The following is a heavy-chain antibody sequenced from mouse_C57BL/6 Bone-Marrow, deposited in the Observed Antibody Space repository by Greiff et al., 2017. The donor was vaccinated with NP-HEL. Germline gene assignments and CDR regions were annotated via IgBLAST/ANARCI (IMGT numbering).Heavy chain of an antibody. Sequence: EVKLQESGGGLVKPGGSLKLSCAASGFTFSDYGMHWVRQAPEKGLEWVAYISSGSSTINYADTVKGRFTISRATARNTLFLQLTSLRSEDTAMYYCRRHLVSYYYAMDYWGQGTSVTVSS. J-gene: IGHJ4*01. D-gene: IGHD2-1*01. CDR1: GFTFSDYG. CDR3: RRHLVSYYYAMDY. CDR2: ISSGSSTI. V-gene: IGHV5-17*01.